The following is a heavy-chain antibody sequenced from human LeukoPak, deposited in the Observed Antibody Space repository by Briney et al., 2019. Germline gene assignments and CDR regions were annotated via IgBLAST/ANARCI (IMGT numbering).Heavy chain of an antibody. J-gene: IGHJ4*02. CDR3: ARDLVRGVIIREKYYFDY. Sequence: GGSLRLSWAASGFTFSSYGMHWVRQAPGKGLEWVAVIRYDGSNKYYADSVKGRFTISRDNSKNTLYLQMNSLRAEDTAVYYCARDLVRGVIIREKYYFDYWGQGTLVTVSS. D-gene: IGHD3-10*01. V-gene: IGHV3-33*01. CDR2: IRYDGSNK. CDR1: GFTFSSYG.